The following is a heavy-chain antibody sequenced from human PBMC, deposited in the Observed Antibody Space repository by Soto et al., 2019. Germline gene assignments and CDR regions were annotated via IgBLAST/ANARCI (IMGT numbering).Heavy chain of an antibody. V-gene: IGHV1-18*01. D-gene: IGHD3-3*01. CDR3: ARASYYYDFWSGYYSGYGMDV. CDR1: GYTFTSYG. Sequence: ASVKVSCKASGYTFTSYGISWVRQAPGQGLEWMGWISAYNGNTNYAQKLQGRVTMTTGTSTSTAYMELRSLRSDDTAVYYCARASYYYDFWSGYYSGYGMDVWGQGTTVTVSS. CDR2: ISAYNGNT. J-gene: IGHJ6*02.